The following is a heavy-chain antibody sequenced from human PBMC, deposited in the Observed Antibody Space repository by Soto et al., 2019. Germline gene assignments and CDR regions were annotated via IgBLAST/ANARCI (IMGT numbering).Heavy chain of an antibody. CDR1: GFPFSDYS. V-gene: IGHV3-48*01. D-gene: IGHD6-19*01. CDR3: ARDGAVAGKRYFYGMDV. CDR2: ISRSGDVI. Sequence: EVQLVESGGGLVQPGESLRLSCAVSGFPFSDYSMSWVRQAPGKGLEWVSYISRSGDVIKYADSVKGRFTTSRDNGKNSLFLQMNSLSAEDTAVYYCARDGAVAGKRYFYGMDVWGHGTTVTVSS. J-gene: IGHJ6*02.